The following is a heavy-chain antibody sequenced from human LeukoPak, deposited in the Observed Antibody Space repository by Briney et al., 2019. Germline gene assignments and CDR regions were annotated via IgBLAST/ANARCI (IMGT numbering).Heavy chain of an antibody. Sequence: SQTLSLTCAISGDSVSSDSAAWNWIRQSPSRGLEWLGRTYYRSKWYNDYAVSVESRITINPDTSKNQFSLQLNSVTPEDTAVYYCARGPYILTGDDAFDIWGQGTMVTVSS. V-gene: IGHV6-1*01. J-gene: IGHJ3*02. D-gene: IGHD3-9*01. CDR3: ARGPYILTGDDAFDI. CDR1: GDSVSSDSAA. CDR2: TYYRSKWYN.